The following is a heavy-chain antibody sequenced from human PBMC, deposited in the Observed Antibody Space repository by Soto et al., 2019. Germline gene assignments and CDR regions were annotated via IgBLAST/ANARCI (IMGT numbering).Heavy chain of an antibody. J-gene: IGHJ4*02. V-gene: IGHV3-9*01. CDR1: GFTFDDYA. D-gene: IGHD3-16*01. Sequence: GGSLRLSCAASGFTFDDYAMHWFRQAPVKGLEWVSGIGWSGRSVGYAESVRGRFTISRDNAKNSRYLQMSRPRPEDTAFYYCVKGGGITFGDIDRLLDSWAQGTLVTVSS. CDR2: IGWSGRSV. CDR3: VKGGGITFGDIDRLLDS.